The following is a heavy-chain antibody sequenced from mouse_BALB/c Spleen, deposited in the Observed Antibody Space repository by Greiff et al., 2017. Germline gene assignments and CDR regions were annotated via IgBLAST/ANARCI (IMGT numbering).Heavy chain of an antibody. Sequence: DVQLVESGGGLVQPGGSRKLSCAASGFTFSSFGMHWVRQAPEKGLEWVAYISSGSSTIYYADTVKGRFTISRDNPKNTLFLQMTSLRSEDTAMYYCAREGYRSYWYFDVWGAGTTVTVSS. CDR3: AREGYRSYWYFDV. J-gene: IGHJ1*01. D-gene: IGHD2-14*01. CDR1: GFTFSSFG. V-gene: IGHV5-17*02. CDR2: ISSGSSTI.